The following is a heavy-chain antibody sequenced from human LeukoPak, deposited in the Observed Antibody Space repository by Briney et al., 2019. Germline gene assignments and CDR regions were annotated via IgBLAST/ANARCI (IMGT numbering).Heavy chain of an antibody. CDR2: ISTDSGDT. CDR3: ARDVRHGFDT. D-gene: IGHD6-6*01. J-gene: IGHJ3*02. CDR1: GYTFTSQG. Sequence: GASVKVSCKTSGYTFTSQGISWVRQARGQGLEGMGWISTDSGDTNYAQIFQGRVTLTTDTSTSTAYMELRSLTPDDTAVYYCARDVRHGFDTWGQGTMVTVSS. V-gene: IGHV1-18*01.